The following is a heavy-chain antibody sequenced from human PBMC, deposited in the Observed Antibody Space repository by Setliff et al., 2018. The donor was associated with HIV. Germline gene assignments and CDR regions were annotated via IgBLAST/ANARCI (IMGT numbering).Heavy chain of an antibody. D-gene: IGHD2-15*01. J-gene: IGHJ4*02. CDR3: AADRIVLGDY. CDR2: IYKDINT. CDR1: GFSVSSNY. V-gene: IGHV3-53*01. Sequence: GGSLRLSCAASGFSVSSNYMSWVRQAPGKGLEWVSVIYKDINTYYGDSVKGRFTISRDSSKNTLYLQMNRLRVEDTAVYYCAADRIVLGDYWGQGTLVTVSS.